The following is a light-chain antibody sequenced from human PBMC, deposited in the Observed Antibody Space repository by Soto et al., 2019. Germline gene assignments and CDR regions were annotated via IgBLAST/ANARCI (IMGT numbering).Light chain of an antibody. J-gene: IGKJ5*01. CDR1: QSVSSN. V-gene: IGKV3-15*01. CDR3: QQYNNWPPIT. Sequence: EIVMTQSPATLSASPGERATLSCRASQSVSSNLAWYQQKPGQAPRLLIYDVSTRAPGTPARFSGSGSGTEFTLTISSLPSEDFAVYYCQQYNNWPPITFGQGTRLEIK. CDR2: DVS.